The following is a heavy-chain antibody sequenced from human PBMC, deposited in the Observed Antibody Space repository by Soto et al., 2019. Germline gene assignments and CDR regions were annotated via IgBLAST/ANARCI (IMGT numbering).Heavy chain of an antibody. V-gene: IGHV5-51*01. Sequence: GESLKISCKGSGYSFTSYWIGWVRQMPGKGLEWMGIIYPGDSDTRYSPSLQGQVTISADKSISTAYLQWSSLKASDTAMYYCARLREVVVITLPGYFDYWGQGTPVTVSS. CDR1: GYSFTSYW. J-gene: IGHJ4*02. CDR3: ARLREVVVITLPGYFDY. D-gene: IGHD3-22*01. CDR2: IYPGDSDT.